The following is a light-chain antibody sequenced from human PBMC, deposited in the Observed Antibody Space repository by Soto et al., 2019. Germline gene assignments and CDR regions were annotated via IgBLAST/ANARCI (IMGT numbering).Light chain of an antibody. CDR2: KTS. CDR1: QSIGGW. J-gene: IGKJ4*01. CDR3: QQYHAYPLT. V-gene: IGKV1-5*03. Sequence: DIQMTQSPSTLSASVGDRVTITCRASQSIGGWLAWYQQKPGKVPNLLMYKTSTLESGVPSRLSGSGSGTEFTLTISSLQPDDFATYYCQQYHAYPLTFGGGTKVEIK.